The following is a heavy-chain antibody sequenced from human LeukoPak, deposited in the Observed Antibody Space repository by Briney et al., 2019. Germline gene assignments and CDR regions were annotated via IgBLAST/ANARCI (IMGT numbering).Heavy chain of an antibody. J-gene: IGHJ4*02. V-gene: IGHV3-21*01. CDR1: GFMFDTYS. Sequence: GGSLRLSCVGSGFMFDTYSMNWVRQAPGEGLEWVSSISSRSGYIYYADSVKGRFTISRDNANNSVYLQMNRLKAEDTAVYYCARVRWGYFSPQCDYWGQGTLITVSS. CDR3: ARVRWGYFSPQCDY. CDR2: ISSRSGYI. D-gene: IGHD5-24*01.